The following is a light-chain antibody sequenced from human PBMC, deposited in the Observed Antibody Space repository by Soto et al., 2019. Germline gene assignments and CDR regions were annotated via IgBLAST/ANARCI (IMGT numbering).Light chain of an antibody. V-gene: IGKV1-5*01. CDR2: AAS. CDR3: QQYNSYWT. J-gene: IGKJ1*01. CDR1: QSISSY. Sequence: DIQMTQSPSSLSASVGDRVTITFRASQSISSYLIWYQEKPGKAPKLLIYAASSLESGVPSRFSGSGSGTEFSLTISSLQPDDFATYYCQQYNSYWTFGQGTKVDIK.